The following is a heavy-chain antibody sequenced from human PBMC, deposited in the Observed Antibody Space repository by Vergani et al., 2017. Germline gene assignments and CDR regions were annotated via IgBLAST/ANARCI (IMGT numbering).Heavy chain of an antibody. V-gene: IGHV3-48*02. J-gene: IGHJ4*02. Sequence: EVQLVESGGGLVQPGGSLRLSCAASGFTFSSYSMNWVRQAPGKGLEWVSYIRSSSSTIYYADSVKGRFTISRDNAKNSLYLQMNSLRDEDTAVYYCARDFHYYDSSGYPFFDCWGQGTLVTVSS. CDR1: GFTFSSYS. CDR3: ARDFHYYDSSGYPFFDC. D-gene: IGHD3-22*01. CDR2: IRSSSSTI.